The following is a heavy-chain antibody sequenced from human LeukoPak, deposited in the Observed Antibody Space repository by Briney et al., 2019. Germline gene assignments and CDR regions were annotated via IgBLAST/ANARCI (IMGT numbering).Heavy chain of an antibody. V-gene: IGHV1-69*01. CDR2: IIPIFGTA. CDR1: GGTFSSYA. CDR3: ARAHKSWDYYDSSGYYHLDY. J-gene: IGHJ4*02. Sequence: GSSVKVSCKASGGTFSSYAISWVRQAPGQGLEWMGGIIPIFGTANYAQKFQGRVTITADESTGTAYMELSSLRSEDTAVYYCARAHKSWDYYDSSGYYHLDYWGQGTLVTVSS. D-gene: IGHD3-22*01.